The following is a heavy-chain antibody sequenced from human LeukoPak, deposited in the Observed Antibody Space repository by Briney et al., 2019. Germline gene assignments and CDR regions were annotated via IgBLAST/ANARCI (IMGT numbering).Heavy chain of an antibody. CDR1: GGSISSGSYY. CDR3: ASYPHDFWSRYTVKDAFDI. Sequence: SQTLSLTCTVSGGSISSGSYYWSWIRQPAGKGLEWIGRIYTSGSTNYNPSLKSRVTISVDTSKNQFSLKLSSVTAADTAVYYCASYPHDFWSRYTVKDAFDIWGQGTMVTVSS. V-gene: IGHV4-61*02. D-gene: IGHD3-3*01. CDR2: IYTSGST. J-gene: IGHJ3*02.